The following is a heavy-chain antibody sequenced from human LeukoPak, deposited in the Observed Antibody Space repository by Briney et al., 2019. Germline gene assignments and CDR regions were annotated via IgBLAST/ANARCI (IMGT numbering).Heavy chain of an antibody. CDR1: GFTFSSYG. CDR2: ISYDGSNK. D-gene: IGHD3-22*01. CDR3: AKGGSMIVVVTDGFYY. Sequence: GRSLRLSCAASGFTFSSYGMHWVRQAPGKGLEWGAVISYDGSNKYYADSVKGRFTISRDNSKNTLYLQMNSLRAEDTAVYYCAKGGSMIVVVTDGFYYWGQGTLVTVSS. V-gene: IGHV3-30*18. J-gene: IGHJ4*02.